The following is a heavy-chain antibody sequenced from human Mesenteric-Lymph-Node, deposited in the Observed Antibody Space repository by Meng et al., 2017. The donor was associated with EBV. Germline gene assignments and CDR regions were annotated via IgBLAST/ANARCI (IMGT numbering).Heavy chain of an antibody. CDR2: INHSGGT. D-gene: IGHD3-10*01. V-gene: IGHV4-34*01. CDR1: GGSFTDHY. J-gene: IGHJ4*02. CDR3: ARSSYGSGSYSPFDF. Sequence: QVPLQHWGEGLLKPSGTLFLTCTVYGGSFTDHYWTWIRQPPGKGLEWIAEINHSGGTNYNLSLKNRVTISIDLSKNHFSLKVSSVTAADTAVYYCARSSYGSGSYSPFDFWGEGNLVTVSS.